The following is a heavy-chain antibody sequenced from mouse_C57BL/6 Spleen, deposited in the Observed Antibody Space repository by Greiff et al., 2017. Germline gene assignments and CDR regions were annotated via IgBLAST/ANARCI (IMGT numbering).Heavy chain of an antibody. CDR3: ARPSITTVVYFDY. Sequence: EVKVVESGGDLVKPGGSLKLSCAASGFTFSSYGMSWVRQTPDKRLEWVATISNGGSYTYYPDSVKGRFTISRDNAKNTLYLQMSSLKSEDTAMYYCARPSITTVVYFDYWGQGTTLTVSS. CDR2: ISNGGSYT. J-gene: IGHJ2*01. CDR1: GFTFSSYG. V-gene: IGHV5-6*01. D-gene: IGHD1-1*01.